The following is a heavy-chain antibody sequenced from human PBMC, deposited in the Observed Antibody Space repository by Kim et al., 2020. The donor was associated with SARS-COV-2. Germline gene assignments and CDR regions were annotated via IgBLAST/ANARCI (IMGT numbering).Heavy chain of an antibody. V-gene: IGHV3-13*01. Sequence: GGSLRLSCAASGFTFSSYDMHWVRQATGKGLEWVSAIGTAGDTYYPGSVKGRFTISRENAKNSLYLQMNSLRAGDTAVYYCARSVGGDSSGNRAFDIWGQGTMVTVSS. CDR1: GFTFSSYD. J-gene: IGHJ3*02. CDR2: IGTAGDT. CDR3: ARSVGGDSSGNRAFDI. D-gene: IGHD3-22*01.